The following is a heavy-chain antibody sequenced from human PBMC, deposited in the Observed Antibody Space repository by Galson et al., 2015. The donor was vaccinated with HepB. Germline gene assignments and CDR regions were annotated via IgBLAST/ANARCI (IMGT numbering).Heavy chain of an antibody. D-gene: IGHD2-2*01. V-gene: IGHV3-15*01. CDR1: GFTFSNAW. J-gene: IGHJ6*02. CDR2: IKSKTDGGTT. Sequence: SLRLSCAASGFTFSNAWMSWVRQAPGKGLEWVGRIKSKTDGGTTDYAAPVKGRFTISRDDSKSTLYLQMNSLKTEDTAVYYCTSTDPSSYYYYGMDVWGQGTTVTVSS. CDR3: TSTDPSSYYYYGMDV.